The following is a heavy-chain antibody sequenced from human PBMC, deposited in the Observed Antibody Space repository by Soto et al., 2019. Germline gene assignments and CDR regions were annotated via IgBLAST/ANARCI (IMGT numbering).Heavy chain of an antibody. CDR1: GFTFSSYG. D-gene: IGHD2-21*02. CDR3: ARKGDCDY. J-gene: IGHJ4*02. Sequence: QVQLLESGGGVVQPGRSLRLSCAASGFTFSSYGMHWVRQAPGKGLEWVAVISYNGSNKYYADSVKGRFTISRDNSKNTLYLQMNSLRAEDTAVYYCARKGDCDYLGQGTLVTVS. CDR2: ISYNGSNK. V-gene: IGHV3-30*03.